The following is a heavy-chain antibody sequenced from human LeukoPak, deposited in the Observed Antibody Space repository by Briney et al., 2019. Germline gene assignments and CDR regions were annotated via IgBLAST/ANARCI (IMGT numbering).Heavy chain of an antibody. D-gene: IGHD2-2*01. V-gene: IGHV4-34*01. J-gene: IGHJ3*02. Sequence: PSETLSLTCAAYGGSFSGYYWSWIRQPPGKGLEWIGEINRSGSTFYNPSLKSRVTISVDTSKKQFSLKLSSVTAADTAVYYCASNLKYCSSTSCSSLNIWGQGTMVTVSS. CDR1: GGSFSGYY. CDR3: ASNLKYCSSTSCSSLNI. CDR2: INRSGST.